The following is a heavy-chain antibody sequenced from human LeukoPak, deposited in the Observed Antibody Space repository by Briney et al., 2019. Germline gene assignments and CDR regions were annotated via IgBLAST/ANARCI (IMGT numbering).Heavy chain of an antibody. Sequence: ASVKVSCKASGYTFTSYDINWVRQATGQGLEWMGWMNPNSGNTGYAQKFQGRVTMTRNTSISTAYMELSSLRSEDTAVYYCARGGNYYDSSVNNTKGSYFDYWGQGTLVTVSS. CDR1: GYTFTSYD. CDR3: ARGGNYYDSSVNNTKGSYFDY. J-gene: IGHJ4*02. D-gene: IGHD3-22*01. V-gene: IGHV1-8*01. CDR2: MNPNSGNT.